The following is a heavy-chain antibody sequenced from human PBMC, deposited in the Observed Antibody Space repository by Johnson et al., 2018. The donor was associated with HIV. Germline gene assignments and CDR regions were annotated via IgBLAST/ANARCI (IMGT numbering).Heavy chain of an antibody. CDR3: ARGVDVACDF. D-gene: IGHD3-10*01. V-gene: IGHV3-64*04. Sequence: QVQLVESGGGVVQPGRSLRLSCAASGITLSSYPMHWVRQVPGKGLEYVPRITNNGGSTYYVDSVKGRSPITRDNSKNTLYLQMNSLRAEDTAVYYCARGVDVACDFRCQVTMVTVSS. CDR1: GITLSSYP. CDR2: ITNNGGST. J-gene: IGHJ3*01.